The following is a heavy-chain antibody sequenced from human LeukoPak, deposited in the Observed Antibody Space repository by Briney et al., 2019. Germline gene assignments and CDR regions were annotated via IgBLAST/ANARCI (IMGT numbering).Heavy chain of an antibody. D-gene: IGHD6-13*01. CDR1: GFTFSSYA. CDR3: AKSPAAPYYFDY. J-gene: IGHJ4*02. CDR2: IYSGGST. V-gene: IGHV3-23*03. Sequence: PGGSLRLSCAASGFTFSSYAMSWVRQAPGKGLEWVSVIYSGGSTYYADSVKGRFTISRDNSKNTLFLQMNTLGAEDTALFYCAKSPAAPYYFDYWGKGTLVTVSS.